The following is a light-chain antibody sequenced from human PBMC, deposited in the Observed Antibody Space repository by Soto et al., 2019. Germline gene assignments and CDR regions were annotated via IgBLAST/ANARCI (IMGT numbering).Light chain of an antibody. J-gene: IGKJ2*01. CDR1: QSVSTY. CDR2: DAS. V-gene: IGKV3-11*01. Sequence: EIVLTQSPATLSLSPGERATLSCMASQSVSTYLAWYQQKHGQAPRLLIYDASSRATGIPARFSGSGTGTDFALTICSLEPEDFAVYYCQQRSNWPRYTFGQGTKLEIK. CDR3: QQRSNWPRYT.